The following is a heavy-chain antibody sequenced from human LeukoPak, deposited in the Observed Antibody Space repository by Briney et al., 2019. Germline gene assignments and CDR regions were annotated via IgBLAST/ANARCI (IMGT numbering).Heavy chain of an antibody. Sequence: ASVKVSCKASGGTFSDHAVSWVRQAPGQGLEWMGRIIPLLGVRSYAQKFQDRVTVSADKSTSTAYMELSSLRSEDSALYYCAIIAVGGVDPLDSWGQGTLVTVSS. D-gene: IGHD6-19*01. V-gene: IGHV1-69*04. CDR3: AIIAVGGVDPLDS. J-gene: IGHJ4*02. CDR1: GGTFSDHA. CDR2: IIPLLGVR.